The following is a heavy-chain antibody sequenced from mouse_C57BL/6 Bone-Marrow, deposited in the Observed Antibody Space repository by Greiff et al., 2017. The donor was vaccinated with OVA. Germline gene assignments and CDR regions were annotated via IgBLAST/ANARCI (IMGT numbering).Heavy chain of an antibody. J-gene: IGHJ4*01. D-gene: IGHD2-10*02. V-gene: IGHV10-3*01. Sequence: EVQLVESGGGLVQPKGSLKLSCAASGFTFNTYAMHWVRQAPGKGLEWVARIRSKSSNYATYYADSVKDRFTISREASQSMLYLRMNNLKTEDTAMYYCRGYDYEAMGYWGKGTSVTVS. CDR2: IRSKSSNYAT. CDR1: GFTFNTYA. CDR3: RGYDYEAMGY.